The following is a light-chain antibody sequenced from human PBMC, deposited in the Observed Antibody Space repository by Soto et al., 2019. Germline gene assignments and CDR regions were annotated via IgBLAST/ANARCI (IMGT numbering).Light chain of an antibody. CDR2: EVT. V-gene: IGLV2-8*01. CDR3: ASYVAGNNLV. J-gene: IGLJ3*02. Sequence: QSALTQPPSASGSPGQSVTISCTGTSRDVGGYNYVSWYQQHPGKAPKLMIYEVTKRPSGVPARFSGSRSDNTASLTVSGLQADDEADYYCASYVAGNNLVFGGGTKLTVL. CDR1: SRDVGGYNY.